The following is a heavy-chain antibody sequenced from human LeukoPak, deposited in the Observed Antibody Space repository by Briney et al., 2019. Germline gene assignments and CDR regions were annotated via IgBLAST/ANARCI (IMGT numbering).Heavy chain of an antibody. D-gene: IGHD5-18*01. CDR1: GFTSSSYS. Sequence: GGSLRLSCAASGFTSSSYSMNWVRQAPGKGLEWVSSISSSSSYIYYADSVKGRFTISRDNAKNSLYLQMNSLRAEDTAVYYCARGTVQLWLPIDYWGQGTLVTVSS. CDR3: ARGTVQLWLPIDY. V-gene: IGHV3-21*01. CDR2: ISSSSSYI. J-gene: IGHJ4*02.